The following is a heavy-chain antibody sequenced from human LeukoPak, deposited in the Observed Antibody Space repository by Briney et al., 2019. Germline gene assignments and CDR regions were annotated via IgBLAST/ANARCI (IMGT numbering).Heavy chain of an antibody. CDR3: ARDLSAAYDF. Sequence: GGSLRLSCAASGFPFSSYGMHWVRQAPGKGLEWVARLVYDERNDYANSVKGRFTISRDNSKNTLYLQMDNLRVDDTAGDYCARDLSAAYDFWGRGILVTVSS. D-gene: IGHD2-21*01. V-gene: IGHV3-33*01. CDR2: LVYDERN. CDR1: GFPFSSYG. J-gene: IGHJ4*02.